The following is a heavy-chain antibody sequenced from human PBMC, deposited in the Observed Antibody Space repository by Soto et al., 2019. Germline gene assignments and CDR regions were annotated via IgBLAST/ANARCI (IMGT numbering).Heavy chain of an antibody. J-gene: IGHJ4*02. CDR1: GGSISSGGYY. V-gene: IGHV4-31*03. Sequence: SETLSLTCTVSGGSISSGGYYWSWIRQHPGKGLEWIGYIYYSGSTYYNPSLKSRVTISVDTSKNQFSLKLGSVTAADTAVYYCATKKYYDSSGYYYVDYWGQGTLVTVSS. CDR3: ATKKYYDSSGYYYVDY. CDR2: IYYSGST. D-gene: IGHD3-22*01.